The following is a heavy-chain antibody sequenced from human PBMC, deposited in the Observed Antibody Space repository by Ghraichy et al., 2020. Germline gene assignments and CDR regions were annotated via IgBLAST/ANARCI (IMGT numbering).Heavy chain of an antibody. J-gene: IGHJ4*02. Sequence: ASVKVSCKASGYTFTGYSMHWVRQAPGQGLEWMGWINPNSGGTNYAQKFQGRVTMTRDTSISTAYMELSRLRADDTAVYYCARDNGGNLLTYYFDYWGQGTLVTVSS. D-gene: IGHD4-23*01. V-gene: IGHV1-2*02. CDR1: GYTFTGYS. CDR3: ARDNGGNLLTYYFDY. CDR2: INPNSGGT.